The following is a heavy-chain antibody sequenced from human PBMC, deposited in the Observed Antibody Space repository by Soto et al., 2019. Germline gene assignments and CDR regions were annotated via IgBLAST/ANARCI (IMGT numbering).Heavy chain of an antibody. D-gene: IGHD1-26*01. V-gene: IGHV4-39*01. CDR2: IYDSGDT. Sequence: SETLSLTCIVSGGSISRSGYYWGWIRQPPGKGLEWIGSIYDSGDTFYNPSLKSRITISVDTSKNQFSLKLRSVIAADTAVFYCARHGSYYGALNWFDPWGQGTLVTVSS. CDR1: GGSISRSGYY. CDR3: ARHGSYYGALNWFDP. J-gene: IGHJ5*02.